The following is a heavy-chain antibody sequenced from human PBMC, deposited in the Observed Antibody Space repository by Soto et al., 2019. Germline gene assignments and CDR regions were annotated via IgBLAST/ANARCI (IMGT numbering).Heavy chain of an antibody. D-gene: IGHD6-19*01. CDR3: VRVGSMTVAATLKTPFDI. Sequence: QVQLVQSGAEVKKPGASMKVSCKASGYIFTGHFMHWVRLAPGQGLEWMGWINPKTGDTGYAQKFQGRVTLTRDTSINTAYMDLNSLISDDTAVYYCVRVGSMTVAATLKTPFDICGQGTMVTVSS. CDR1: GYIFTGHF. J-gene: IGHJ3*02. CDR2: INPKTGDT. V-gene: IGHV1-2*02.